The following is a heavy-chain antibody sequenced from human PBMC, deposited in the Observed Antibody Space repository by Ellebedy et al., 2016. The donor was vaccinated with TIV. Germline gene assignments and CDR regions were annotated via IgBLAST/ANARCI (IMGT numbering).Heavy chain of an antibody. D-gene: IGHD1-7*01. CDR1: GYTLTGHY. CDR3: ARGVLRELLGFDY. CDR2: INPNNGDA. J-gene: IGHJ4*02. Sequence: AASLKVSCKASGYTLTGHYMHWVLQAAGQGLEWMGWINPNNGDATYVPKFQCRVSMTTDTSTGTAYMDLSRLTSDDTAIYYCARGVLRELLGFDYWGQGTLVTVSS. V-gene: IGHV1-2*02.